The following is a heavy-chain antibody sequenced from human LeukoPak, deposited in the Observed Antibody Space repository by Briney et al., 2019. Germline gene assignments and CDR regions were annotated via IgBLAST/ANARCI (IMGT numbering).Heavy chain of an antibody. J-gene: IGHJ4*02. D-gene: IGHD3-10*01. CDR3: ARAPGLGSGSAFDS. Sequence: GRFLRLSCAASGFTFSSFAMHWVRQAPGKGLEWVAVISYDGSNKYYANSVKGRFTISRDNAKNTLYLRMNSLRPEDTAVYYCARAPGLGSGSAFDSWGQGTLVTVSS. V-gene: IGHV3-30-3*01. CDR1: GFTFSSFA. CDR2: ISYDGSNK.